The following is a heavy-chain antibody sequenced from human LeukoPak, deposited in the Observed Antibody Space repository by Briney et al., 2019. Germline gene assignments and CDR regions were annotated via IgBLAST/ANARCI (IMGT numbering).Heavy chain of an antibody. CDR2: IYYSGTT. V-gene: IGHV4-59*11. D-gene: IGHD6-13*01. CDR1: GGSISSHY. CDR3: ARGVYIAAGRYGY. Sequence: PSETLSLTCTVSGGSISSHYWSWIRQPPGKGLEWIGYIYYSGTTNYNPSLKSRVTISVDTSKNQFSLKLSSVTAADTAVYYCARGVYIAAGRYGYWGQGTLVTVSS. J-gene: IGHJ4*02.